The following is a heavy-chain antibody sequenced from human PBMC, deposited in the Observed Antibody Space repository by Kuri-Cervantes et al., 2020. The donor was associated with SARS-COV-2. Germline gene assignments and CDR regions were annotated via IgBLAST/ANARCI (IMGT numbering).Heavy chain of an antibody. CDR2: ISTYNGNT. Sequence: ASVKVSCKASGGTFSSYAISWVRQAPGQGLEWMTWISTYNGNTNYAQKLQDRVTMATDTSTSTAYMELRSLRSDDTAVYYCARDNGANAFDIWGQGTMVTVSS. CDR1: GGTFSSYA. J-gene: IGHJ3*02. CDR3: ARDNGANAFDI. V-gene: IGHV1-18*01.